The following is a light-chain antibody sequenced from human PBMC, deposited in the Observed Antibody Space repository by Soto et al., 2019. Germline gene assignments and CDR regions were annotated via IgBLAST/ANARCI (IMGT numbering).Light chain of an antibody. CDR1: QGISNY. CDR2: AAS. Sequence: DIQMTQSPSSLSASVGDRVTITCRASQGISNYLAWYQQKPGKVTKLLIYAASTLKSGVPSRFSGSGSGTDFTLTISSLQPEDVATYYCQKYNSAPWTFGQGTKVEIK. CDR3: QKYNSAPWT. J-gene: IGKJ1*01. V-gene: IGKV1-27*01.